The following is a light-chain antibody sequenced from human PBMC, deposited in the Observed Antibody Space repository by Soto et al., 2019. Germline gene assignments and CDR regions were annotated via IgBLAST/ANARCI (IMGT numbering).Light chain of an antibody. CDR2: AAS. CDR3: QQANSFPRT. V-gene: IGKV1-12*01. Sequence: DIQMTQSPSSVSASVGDRVTITCRTRQGISSWLAWYQQNPGKAPNLLIYAASSLQSGVPSRFSGSGSGTDFTLTISSLQPEDCATSYGQQANSFPRTFGQGTKVEIK. J-gene: IGKJ1*01. CDR1: QGISSW.